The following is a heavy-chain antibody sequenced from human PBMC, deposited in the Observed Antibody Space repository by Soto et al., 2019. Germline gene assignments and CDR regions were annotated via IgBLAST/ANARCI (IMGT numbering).Heavy chain of an antibody. CDR2: ISYDGSNK. J-gene: IGHJ6*02. CDR3: ARVPAALAYYYYGMDV. V-gene: IGHV3-30*03. D-gene: IGHD2-2*01. CDR1: GFTFSSYG. Sequence: GGSLRLSCAASGFTFSSYGMHWVRQAPGKGLEWVAVISYDGSNKYYADSVKSRFTISRDNSKNTLYLQMNSLRAEDTAVYYCARVPAALAYYYYGMDVWGQGTTVTVSS.